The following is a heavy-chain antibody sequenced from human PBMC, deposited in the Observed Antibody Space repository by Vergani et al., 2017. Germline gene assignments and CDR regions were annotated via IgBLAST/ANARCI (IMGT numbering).Heavy chain of an antibody. CDR3: AATYYDGSGRLDY. V-gene: IGHV4-59*01. Sequence: QVQLQESGPGLVKPSETLSLTCTVSGGSISSYYWSWIRQPPGKGLEWIGYIYYSGSTNYNPSLKSRVTISVDTSKNQFSLKLSSVTAADTAVYYCAATYYDGSGRLDYWGQGTLVTVSS. CDR1: GGSISSYY. CDR2: IYYSGST. J-gene: IGHJ4*02. D-gene: IGHD3-10*01.